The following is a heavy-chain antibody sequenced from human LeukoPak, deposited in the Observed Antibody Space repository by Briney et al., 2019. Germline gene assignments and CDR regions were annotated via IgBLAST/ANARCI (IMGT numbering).Heavy chain of an antibody. CDR2: IVVGSGNK. CDR1: GFTFTISA. CDR3: AAARTIFGVVSAFDI. V-gene: IGHV1-58*02. D-gene: IGHD3-3*01. Sequence: GASVKVSCKAAGFTFTISAMQLGRHARAQRVERMGWIVVGSGNKYYAQNLRGKVTITRDMCTSTAYMELSSMRSEDTAVYYCAAARTIFGVVSAFDIWGQGTMVTVSS. J-gene: IGHJ3*02.